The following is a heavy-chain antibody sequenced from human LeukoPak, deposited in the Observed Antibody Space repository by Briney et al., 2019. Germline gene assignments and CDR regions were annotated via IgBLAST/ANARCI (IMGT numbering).Heavy chain of an antibody. CDR3: ARLRGLWFGEYYYMDV. Sequence: SETLSLTCTVSGGSISSYYWSWIRQPPGKGLEWIGYIYYSGSTNYNPSLKSRVTISVDTSKSQFSLKLSSVTAADTAVYYCARLRGLWFGEYYYMDVWGKGTTVTVSS. D-gene: IGHD3-10*01. CDR2: IYYSGST. J-gene: IGHJ6*03. V-gene: IGHV4-59*01. CDR1: GGSISSYY.